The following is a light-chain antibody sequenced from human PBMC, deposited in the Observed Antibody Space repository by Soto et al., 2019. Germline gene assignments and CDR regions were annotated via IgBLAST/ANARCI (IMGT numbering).Light chain of an antibody. J-gene: IGKJ1*01. Sequence: DIQMTQSPSSLSASVGDRVTITCRASEDISNYLAWYQQKPGKVPKLLIYGASTLQSGVPSRFSGSGSGTDFPLPISSLQTEDVATYYCQNYNRAPWTFGQGTKVESK. V-gene: IGKV1-27*01. CDR1: EDISNY. CDR3: QNYNRAPWT. CDR2: GAS.